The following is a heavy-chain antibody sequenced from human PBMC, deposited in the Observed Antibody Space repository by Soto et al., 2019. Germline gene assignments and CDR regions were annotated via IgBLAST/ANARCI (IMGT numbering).Heavy chain of an antibody. J-gene: IGHJ3*02. Sequence: ASVKVSCKASGYTFTNYAMHWVRQAPGQRLEWMGWINAGNGNTKYSQKFQGRVTMTRDTSTSTVYMELSSLRSEDTAVYYCARDRYYYDSSGYVGAFDIWGQGTMVTVSS. CDR3: ARDRYYYDSSGYVGAFDI. CDR1: GYTFTNYA. CDR2: INAGNGNT. V-gene: IGHV1-3*01. D-gene: IGHD3-22*01.